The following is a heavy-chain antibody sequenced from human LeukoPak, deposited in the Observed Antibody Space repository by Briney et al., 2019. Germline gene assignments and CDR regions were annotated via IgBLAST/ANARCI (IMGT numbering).Heavy chain of an antibody. Sequence: SQTLSLTCSVWVDSISSGTYYWSSVRQPAGKGLEWIGRIYSSGSTNYNPSLKSRVVLSVDTSKNQFSLKLSSVTAADTAVYYCARGPTRAIGFDIWGQGTTVTVS. CDR2: IYSSGST. V-gene: IGHV4-61*02. J-gene: IGHJ3*02. CDR3: ARGPTRAIGFDI. CDR1: VDSISSGTYY.